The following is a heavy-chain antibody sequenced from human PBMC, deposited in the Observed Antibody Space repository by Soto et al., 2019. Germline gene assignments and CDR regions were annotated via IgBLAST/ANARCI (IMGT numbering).Heavy chain of an antibody. V-gene: IGHV1-69*01. CDR1: GGTFSRHA. CDR2: IIPIFGTA. CDR3: ARGWGYDSSDYYYAY. Sequence: QVQLVQSGAEVRKPGSSVKVSCKASGGTFSRHAISWVRQAPGQGLEWMGGIIPIFGTANYAQKFQGRVTIIADESTSTGYMELSSLRSEDTAIYFCARGWGYDSSDYYYAYWGQGTLVIVSS. D-gene: IGHD3-22*01. J-gene: IGHJ4*02.